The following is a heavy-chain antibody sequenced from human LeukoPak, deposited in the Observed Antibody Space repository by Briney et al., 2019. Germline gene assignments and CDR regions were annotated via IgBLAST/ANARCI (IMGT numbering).Heavy chain of an antibody. CDR1: GFTFSSYS. CDR3: ARDLSGYCSSTSCYNSFDY. Sequence: GGSLRLSCAASGFTFSSYSMNWVRQAPGKGLEWVSSISSSSSYIYYADSVKGRFTISRDNAKNSLYLQMNSLRAEDTAVYYCARDLSGYCSSTSCYNSFDYWGQGTLVTVSS. CDR2: ISSSSSYI. V-gene: IGHV3-21*01. J-gene: IGHJ4*02. D-gene: IGHD2-2*02.